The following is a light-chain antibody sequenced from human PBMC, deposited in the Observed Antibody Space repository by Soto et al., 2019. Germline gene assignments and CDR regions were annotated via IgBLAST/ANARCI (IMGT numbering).Light chain of an antibody. V-gene: IGKV3-15*01. Sequence: EIVMTQSPATLSVSPGERATLSCRASQSVSSSLAWYQQKPGQAPRLLIYGASTRATGIPARFSGSGSGTEFTLTISSLQSEDFAVYYCQQHNNWPPITFGQGTKLEI. CDR1: QSVSSS. CDR2: GAS. J-gene: IGKJ2*01. CDR3: QQHNNWPPIT.